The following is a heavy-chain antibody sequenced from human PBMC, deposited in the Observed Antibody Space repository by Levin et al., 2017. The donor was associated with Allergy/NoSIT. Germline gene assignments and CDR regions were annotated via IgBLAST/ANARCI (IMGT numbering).Heavy chain of an antibody. CDR2: IGTAGDT. D-gene: IGHD5-18*01. Sequence: SCAASGFTFSSYDMHWVRQATGKGLEWVSAIGTAGDTYYPGSVKGRFTISRENAKNSLYLQMNSLRAGDTAVYYCARGGYSYGSYYYYYGMDVWGQGTTVTVSS. CDR3: ARGGYSYGSYYYYYGMDV. V-gene: IGHV3-13*01. CDR1: GFTFSSYD. J-gene: IGHJ6*02.